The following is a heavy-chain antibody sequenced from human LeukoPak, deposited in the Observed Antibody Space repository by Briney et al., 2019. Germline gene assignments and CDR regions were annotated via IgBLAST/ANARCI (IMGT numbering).Heavy chain of an antibody. Sequence: ASVKVSCKASGYTFTSYYMHWVRQAPGQGLEWLGIINPSGGSTSYAQKFQGRVTMTRDTSTSTVYMELSSLRSEDTAVYYCARGVMLSGHHPNASDIWGQGTMVTVSS. J-gene: IGHJ3*02. V-gene: IGHV1-46*03. CDR3: ARGVMLSGHHPNASDI. CDR1: GYTFTSYY. D-gene: IGHD3-3*01. CDR2: INPSGGST.